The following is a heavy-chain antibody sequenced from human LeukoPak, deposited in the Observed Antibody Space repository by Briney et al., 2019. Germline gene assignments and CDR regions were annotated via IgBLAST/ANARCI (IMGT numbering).Heavy chain of an antibody. D-gene: IGHD2/OR15-2a*01. CDR1: GGSFSGYY. V-gene: IGHV4-34*01. CDR3: ARHPFSSPFDY. Sequence: SETLSLTCAVYGGSFSGYYWGWIRQPPGKGLEWIGEINHSGSTNYNPSLKSRVTISVDTSKNQFSLKVTSVTAGDTAVYYCARHPFSSPFDYWGQGTLVAVSS. J-gene: IGHJ4*02. CDR2: INHSGST.